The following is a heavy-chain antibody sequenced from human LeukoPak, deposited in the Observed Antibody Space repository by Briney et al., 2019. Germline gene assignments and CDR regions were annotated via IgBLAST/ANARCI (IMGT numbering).Heavy chain of an antibody. V-gene: IGHV4-59*01. D-gene: IGHD3-22*01. CDR3: ASNYYYDSSGYYYSDAFDI. CDR1: GGSISSYY. CDR2: IYYSGST. J-gene: IGHJ3*02. Sequence: SETLSLTCTVSGGSISSYYWSWIRQPPGKGLEWIGYIYYSGSTNYSPSLKSRVTISVDTSKNQFSLKLSSVTAADTAVYYCASNYYYDSSGYYYSDAFDIWGQGTMVTVSS.